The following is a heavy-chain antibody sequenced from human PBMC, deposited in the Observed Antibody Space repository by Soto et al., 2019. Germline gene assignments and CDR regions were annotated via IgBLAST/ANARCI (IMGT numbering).Heavy chain of an antibody. CDR2: IIPILGIA. CDR1: GGTFSSYT. J-gene: IGHJ4*02. D-gene: IGHD6-19*01. Sequence: SVKVSCKASGGTFSSYTISWVRQAPGQGLEWMGRIIPILGIANYAQKFQGRVTITADKSTSTAYMELSSLRSEDTAVYYCARDPSAYSSGWLDYWGQGTLVTVSS. CDR3: ARDPSAYSSGWLDY. V-gene: IGHV1-69*04.